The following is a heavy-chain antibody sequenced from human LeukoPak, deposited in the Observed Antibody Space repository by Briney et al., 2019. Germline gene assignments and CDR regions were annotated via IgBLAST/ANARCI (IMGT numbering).Heavy chain of an antibody. D-gene: IGHD2-21*01. J-gene: IGHJ4*02. Sequence: KAGGSLRLSCAASGFTFSSYSMNWVRQAPGKGLEWVSSISSSSSYIYYADSVKGRFTISRDNAKNSLYLQMNSLRADDTAIYHCARDTVGVLDYWGQGALVTVSS. CDR1: GFTFSSYS. V-gene: IGHV3-21*01. CDR2: ISSSSSYI. CDR3: ARDTVGVLDY.